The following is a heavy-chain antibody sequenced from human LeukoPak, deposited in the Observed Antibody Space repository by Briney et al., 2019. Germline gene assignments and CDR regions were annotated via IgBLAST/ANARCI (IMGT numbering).Heavy chain of an antibody. Sequence: GGSLRLSCAVSGFNFDIACMNWVRQARGEGLEWVGRIKSKNDGAATDYGAPVRGTFTISIDDSKNMLYLQMNSLKTDDTAVYYCARSPARNYYDDSSGPFDPWGQGTLVTVSS. CDR2: IKSKNDGAAT. CDR3: ARSPARNYYDDSSGPFDP. J-gene: IGHJ5*02. V-gene: IGHV3-15*01. CDR1: GFNFDIAC. D-gene: IGHD3-22*01.